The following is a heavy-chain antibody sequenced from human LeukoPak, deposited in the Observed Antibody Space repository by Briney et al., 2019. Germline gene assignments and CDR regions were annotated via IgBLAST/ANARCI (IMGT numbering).Heavy chain of an antibody. V-gene: IGHV3-48*01. CDR3: ARAPTVVTPDHFDY. J-gene: IGHJ4*02. Sequence: AGSLRLSCAASGFTFSDYSMNWVRQAPGKGLEWISYISSSTSTIYYADSVKGRFTISRDNAKNSLYMEMNSLRAEDTAVYYCARAPTVVTPDHFDYWGQGILVTVSS. D-gene: IGHD4-23*01. CDR2: ISSSTSTI. CDR1: GFTFSDYS.